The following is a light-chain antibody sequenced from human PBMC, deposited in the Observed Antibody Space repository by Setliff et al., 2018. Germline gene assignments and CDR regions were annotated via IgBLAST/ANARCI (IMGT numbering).Light chain of an antibody. V-gene: IGLV2-14*01. CDR1: SSDVGGYNH. CDR2: DVG. CDR3: SSYTGSNSHV. Sequence: ALTQPASVSGSPGQSITISCTGSSSDVGGYNHVPWYQQHPGKAPKLMIYDVGKRPSGVSNRFSGSKSGNTASLTISGLQAEDEADYYCSSYTGSNSHVFGTGTKVTVL. J-gene: IGLJ1*01.